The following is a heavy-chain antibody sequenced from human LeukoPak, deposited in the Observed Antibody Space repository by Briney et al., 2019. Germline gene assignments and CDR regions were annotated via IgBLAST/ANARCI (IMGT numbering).Heavy chain of an antibody. Sequence: QPGGSLRLSCAASGFTFSSYAMSWVRQAPGKGLEWVSVISGSGENTYYADSVKGRFTISRDNSKNTLYLQMNSLRAEDTAVYYCAKHYGGNQCFDLWGRGTLVTVSS. CDR1: GFTFSSYA. D-gene: IGHD4-23*01. CDR3: AKHYGGNQCFDL. CDR2: ISGSGENT. J-gene: IGHJ2*01. V-gene: IGHV3-23*01.